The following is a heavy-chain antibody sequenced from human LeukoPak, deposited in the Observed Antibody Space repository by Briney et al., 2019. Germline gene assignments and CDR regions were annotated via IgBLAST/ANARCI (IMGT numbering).Heavy chain of an antibody. CDR1: GGTFSSYA. Sequence: SVKVSCKASGGTFSSYAISWVRQAPGQGLEWMGGIIPIFGTANYAQKFQGRVTITADESTSTAYMELSSLRSEDTAVFYCVRGASSIAALNPFWYFDLWGRGTLVTVSS. V-gene: IGHV1-69*13. D-gene: IGHD6-6*01. CDR3: VRGASSIAALNPFWYFDL. J-gene: IGHJ2*01. CDR2: IIPIFGTA.